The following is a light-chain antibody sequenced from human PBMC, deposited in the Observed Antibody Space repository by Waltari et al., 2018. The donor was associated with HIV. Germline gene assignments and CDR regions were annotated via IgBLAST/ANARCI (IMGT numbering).Light chain of an antibody. Sequence: DIQIPKSPSSVSASVGNRVTITCRASQTINNHLNWYQQRPGKAPKLLIYAASSLQNGVPSRFSGSGSGTDFTLTISSLQPEDFTTFFCQHSRAFGQGTKVEIK. CDR3: QHSRA. V-gene: IGKV1-39*01. CDR1: QTINNH. J-gene: IGKJ1*01. CDR2: AAS.